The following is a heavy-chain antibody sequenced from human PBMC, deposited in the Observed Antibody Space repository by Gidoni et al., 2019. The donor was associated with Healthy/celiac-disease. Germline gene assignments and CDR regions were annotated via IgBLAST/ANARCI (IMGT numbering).Heavy chain of an antibody. J-gene: IGHJ6*02. D-gene: IGHD3-3*01. CDR3: ARRNDYDFWSGYPGYYYYYGMDV. V-gene: IGHV3-30-3*01. CDR1: GSTFRSYA. Sequence: QVQLVESGGGVVQPGRSLRLSCAASGSTFRSYAMHWVRQAPGKGLEWVAVISYDGSNTYYADSVKGRFTISRDNSKNTLYLQMNSLRAEDTAVYYRARRNDYDFWSGYPGYYYYYGMDVWGQGTTVTVSS. CDR2: ISYDGSNT.